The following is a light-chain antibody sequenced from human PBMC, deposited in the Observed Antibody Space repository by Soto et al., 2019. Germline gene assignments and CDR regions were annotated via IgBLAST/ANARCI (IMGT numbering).Light chain of an antibody. Sequence: QNALRHPPAACCSPGDSISISCTGTSSDVGNYKSVAWYQHSPGKAPKLLIHDVSNRPSGASNRFSGSKSGNTASLTISGLRAEEETDYYCRSYTTSCNIVFGTGTRVTVL. V-gene: IGLV2-14*01. CDR2: DVS. CDR1: SSDVGNYKS. CDR3: RSYTTSCNIV. J-gene: IGLJ1*01.